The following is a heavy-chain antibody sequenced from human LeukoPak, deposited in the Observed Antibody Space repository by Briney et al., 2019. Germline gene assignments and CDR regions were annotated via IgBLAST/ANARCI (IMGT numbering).Heavy chain of an antibody. V-gene: IGHV1-8*01. Sequence: ASVKVSCKASGYTFTSYDINWVRQATGQGLEWMGWMNPNSGNTGYAQKFQGRVTMTRNTSISTAYMELSSLRSEDTAVYYCARSLIYYYYMDVWGKGTTVTVSS. CDR1: GYTFTSYD. CDR2: MNPNSGNT. CDR3: ARSLIYYYYMDV. J-gene: IGHJ6*03. D-gene: IGHD2-8*01.